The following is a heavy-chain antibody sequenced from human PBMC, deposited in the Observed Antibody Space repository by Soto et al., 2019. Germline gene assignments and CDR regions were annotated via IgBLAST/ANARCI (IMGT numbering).Heavy chain of an antibody. J-gene: IGHJ6*02. Sequence: SETLSLTCTVSGGSISSYYWSWIRQPPGKGLEWIGYIYYSGSTNYNPSLKSRVTISVDTSKNQFSLKLSSVTAADTAVYYCARDRIAVAGMGYYSYGMDVWGQGTTVTVSS. CDR1: GGSISSYY. D-gene: IGHD6-19*01. CDR3: ARDRIAVAGMGYYSYGMDV. CDR2: IYYSGST. V-gene: IGHV4-59*01.